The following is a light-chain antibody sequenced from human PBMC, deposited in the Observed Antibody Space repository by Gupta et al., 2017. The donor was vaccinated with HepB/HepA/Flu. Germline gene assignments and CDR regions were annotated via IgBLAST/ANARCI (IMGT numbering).Light chain of an antibody. CDR2: GAS. CDR1: QSVSSSY. J-gene: IGKJ1*01. CDR3: QQYGSSPWT. Sequence: EIVLTQSPGTLSLSPGERATLPCRASQSVSSSYLAWYQQKPGQAPRLLIYGASSRATGIPDRFSGSGSGTDFTLTISRLEPEVFAVYYCQQYGSSPWTFGQGTKVEIK. V-gene: IGKV3-20*01.